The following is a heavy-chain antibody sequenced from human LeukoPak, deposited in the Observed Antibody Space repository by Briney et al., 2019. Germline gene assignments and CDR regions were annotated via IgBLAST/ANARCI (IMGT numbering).Heavy chain of an antibody. J-gene: IGHJ4*02. CDR3: ARGAPTTRIGAGRFDY. Sequence: ASVKVSFKAFGYSLTNYYVHWVRQAPGQGREGMGEINPSGGSTSYAQKFQGRITVTRDTYTNTVYMDLSSLRSEDTATYYCARGAPTTRIGAGRFDYWGQGSLLTVAS. CDR2: INPSGGST. V-gene: IGHV1-46*01. D-gene: IGHD5-12*01. CDR1: GYSLTNYY.